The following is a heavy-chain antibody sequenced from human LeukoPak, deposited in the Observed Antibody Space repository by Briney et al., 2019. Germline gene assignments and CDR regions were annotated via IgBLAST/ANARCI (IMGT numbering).Heavy chain of an antibody. D-gene: IGHD3-3*01. J-gene: IGHJ4*02. CDR1: GFTFSSYA. CDR3: ARSGAARITIFGVVIPWYFDY. V-gene: IGHV3-30-3*01. CDR2: ISYDGSNK. Sequence: PGGSLRLSCAASGFTFSSYAMHWVGQAPGKGREGVAVISYDGSNKYYADSVKGRFTISRDNSKHTLYLQMNSLRAEDTDVYYCARSGAARITIFGVVIPWYFDYWGQGTLVTVSS.